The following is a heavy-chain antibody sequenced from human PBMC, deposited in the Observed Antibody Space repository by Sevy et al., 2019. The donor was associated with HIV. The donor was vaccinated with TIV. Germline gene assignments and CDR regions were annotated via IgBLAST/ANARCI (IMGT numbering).Heavy chain of an antibody. D-gene: IGHD6-13*01. CDR2: ISSSSSYI. Sequence: GGSLRLSCAASGFTFSSYSMNWVRQAPGKGLEWVSSISSSSSYIYYADSVKGRFTISRDNAKNSLDLQMNSLRAEDTAVYYCATSIAAARTFDPWGQGTLVTVSS. V-gene: IGHV3-21*01. CDR1: GFTFSSYS. J-gene: IGHJ5*02. CDR3: ATSIAAARTFDP.